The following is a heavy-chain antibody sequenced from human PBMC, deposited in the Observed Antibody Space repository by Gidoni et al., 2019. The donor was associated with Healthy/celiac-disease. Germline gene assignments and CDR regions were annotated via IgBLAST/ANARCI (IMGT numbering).Heavy chain of an antibody. V-gene: IGHV3-23*01. CDR3: AKDSGRELFDY. CDR2: IGGSGGST. J-gene: IGHJ4*02. Sequence: EVQLLESGGGLVQPGGSLRLSCAAAGFTFSSYAMSWVRQAPGKGLEWVSAIGGSGGSTYYADSVKGRFTISRDNSKNTLYLQMNSLGAEDTAVYYCAKDSGRELFDYWGQGTLVTVSS. CDR1: GFTFSSYA. D-gene: IGHD1-7*01.